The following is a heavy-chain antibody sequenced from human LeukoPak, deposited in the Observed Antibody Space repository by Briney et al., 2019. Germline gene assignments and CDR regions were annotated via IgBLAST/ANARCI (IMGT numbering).Heavy chain of an antibody. V-gene: IGHV3-23*01. CDR2: ISVAGIGT. J-gene: IGHJ4*02. CDR3: AKGPHIRGYSGYDDPIYFDY. Sequence: HTGGSLRLSCVASGFTFKNYAMNWVRQIPGKGLEWVSTISVAGIGTHYADSVKGRFTISRDDSKNTLFLQMNSLRIEDTAVYYCAKGPHIRGYSGYDDPIYFDYWGQGTLVTVSS. D-gene: IGHD5-12*01. CDR1: GFTFKNYA.